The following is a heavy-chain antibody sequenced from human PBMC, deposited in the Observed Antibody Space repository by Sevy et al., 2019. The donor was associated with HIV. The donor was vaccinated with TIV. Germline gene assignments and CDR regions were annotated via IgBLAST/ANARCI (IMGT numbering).Heavy chain of an antibody. D-gene: IGHD2-15*01. V-gene: IGHV1-24*01. CDR3: ATVGLRYYSGSSSYQGDWFDP. CDR2: FDSQDGET. CDR1: GYTLTKLS. Sequence: ASVKVSCKVSGYTLTKLSIHWVRQAPGKGLEWMGDFDSQDGETIYSQRFQGRVTMTVDTPTDTAYMDLSSLTSEDTAEYYCATVGLRYYSGSSSYQGDWFDPWGQGTLVTVSS. J-gene: IGHJ5*02.